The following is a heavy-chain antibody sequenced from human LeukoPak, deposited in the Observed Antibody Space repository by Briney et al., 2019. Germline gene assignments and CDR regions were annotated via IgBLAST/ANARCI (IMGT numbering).Heavy chain of an antibody. V-gene: IGHV3-21*01. CDR1: GFTFSSYG. CDR2: ISSSDDST. Sequence: GGSLRLSCAASGFTFSSYGMSWVRQAPGKGLEWVSVISSSDDSTYYADSVKGRFTISRDNAKNSLYLQMNSLRAEDTAVYYCARESLNDYWGQGTLVTVSS. J-gene: IGHJ4*02. CDR3: ARESLNDY.